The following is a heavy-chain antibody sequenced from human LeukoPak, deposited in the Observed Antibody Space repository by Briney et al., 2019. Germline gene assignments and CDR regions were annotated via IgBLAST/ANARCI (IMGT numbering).Heavy chain of an antibody. D-gene: IGHD6-19*01. Sequence: GASVKVSCKASGYTFTGYYMHWVRQAPRQGLEWMGRINPNSGGTNYAQKFQGRVTMTRDTSISTAYMELSRLRSDDTAVYYCARGVTLTRSGSDYWGQGTLVTVSS. CDR3: ARGVTLTRSGSDY. V-gene: IGHV1-2*06. CDR2: INPNSGGT. CDR1: GYTFTGYY. J-gene: IGHJ4*02.